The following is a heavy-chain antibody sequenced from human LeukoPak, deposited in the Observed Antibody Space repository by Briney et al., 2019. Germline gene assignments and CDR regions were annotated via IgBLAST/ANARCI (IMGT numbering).Heavy chain of an antibody. D-gene: IGHD3-9*01. CDR1: GDTINSGVSY. V-gene: IGHV4-39*01. J-gene: IGHJ4*02. Sequence: PSETLSLTCSVSGDTINSGVSYWAWIRQPPGKGLEWIGTIYYSGSAGSTYYNPSLKSRVTISVDTSKIQFPLNLSSVTAADTAIYYGARHLYDKTGRHLDSWGQGTLVTVSS. CDR2: IYYSGSAGST. CDR3: ARHLYDKTGRHLDS.